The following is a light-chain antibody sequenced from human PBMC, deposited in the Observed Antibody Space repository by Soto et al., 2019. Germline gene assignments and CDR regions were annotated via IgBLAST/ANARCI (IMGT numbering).Light chain of an antibody. J-gene: IGLJ2*01. Sequence: QSVLTQPPSASGTPGQRVTISCSGSSSNIGSNTVNWYQQLPGTAPKLLIYSNNQRPSGVPDRFSGSKSGTSASLAISGLQAEDADDYYCAAWDDSLNGLVFGGGTQLTVL. V-gene: IGLV1-44*01. CDR3: AAWDDSLNGLV. CDR1: SSNIGSNT. CDR2: SNN.